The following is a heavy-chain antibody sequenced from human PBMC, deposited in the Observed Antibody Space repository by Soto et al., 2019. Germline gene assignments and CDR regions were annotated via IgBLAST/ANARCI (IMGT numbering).Heavy chain of an antibody. D-gene: IGHD3-9*01. Sequence: ASVKVSCKASGCTFTRYYIHWVRQAPGQGLEWMGLINPSGSSTSYGQKFQGRVTMTRDTSTSTVYMEMSSLRSEDTAVYYCARALRLLTHAGAMDVWGQGTTVPVSS. CDR3: ARALRLLTHAGAMDV. V-gene: IGHV1-46*01. CDR1: GCTFTRYY. CDR2: INPSGSST. J-gene: IGHJ6*01.